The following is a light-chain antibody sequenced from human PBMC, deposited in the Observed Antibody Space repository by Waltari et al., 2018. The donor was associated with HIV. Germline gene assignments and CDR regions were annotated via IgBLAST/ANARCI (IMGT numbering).Light chain of an antibody. CDR1: HSYIGRNP. Sequence: SVLTQPPSASGTPGQRVIIPCSGAHSYIGRNPVAWFQQLPGTAPKLLIFTNNQRPSGVPDRFSGSKSATSASLAISGLQFDDEADYYCASWDDSLNGWLFGKGTKLTVL. V-gene: IGLV1-44*01. J-gene: IGLJ3*02. CDR3: ASWDDSLNGWL. CDR2: TNN.